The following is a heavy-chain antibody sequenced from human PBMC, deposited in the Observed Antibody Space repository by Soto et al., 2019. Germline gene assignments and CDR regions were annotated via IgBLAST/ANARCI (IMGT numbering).Heavy chain of an antibody. V-gene: IGHV1-69*01. CDR2: IVPIFGTA. CDR3: ARMTVVVPAASGRSWFDP. CDR1: GGTFSSYA. J-gene: IGHJ5*02. Sequence: QVQLVQSGAEVKKPGSSVKVSCKASGGTFSSYAISWVRQAPGQGLEWMGGIVPIFGTANYAQTFQGRVTITADESTSTAYMELSSLRSEDTAVYYCARMTVVVPAASGRSWFDPWGQGTLVTVSS. D-gene: IGHD2-2*01.